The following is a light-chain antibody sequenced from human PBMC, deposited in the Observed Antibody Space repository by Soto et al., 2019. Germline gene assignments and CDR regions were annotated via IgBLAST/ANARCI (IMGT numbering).Light chain of an antibody. J-gene: IGLJ1*01. V-gene: IGLV1-36*01. CDR2: YDN. CDR1: SSNIGHNA. CDR3: ASWDDSLNAYV. Sequence: QSVLTQPPSVSEAPRQRVTISCSGSSSNIGHNAVNWYQQLPGQAPKIVIYYDNLLTSGVSDRFSGSKSGISASLAISDLQSDDEADYYCASWDDSLNAYVFGPGTKVTVL.